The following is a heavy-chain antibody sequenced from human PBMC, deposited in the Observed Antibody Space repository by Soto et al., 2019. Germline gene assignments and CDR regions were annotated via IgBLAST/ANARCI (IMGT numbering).Heavy chain of an antibody. D-gene: IGHD2-15*01. V-gene: IGHV1-18*01. Sequence: GASVKVSCKASGYTFTSYGISWVRQAPGQGLEWMGWISAYNGNTNYAQKLQGQVTMTTDTSTSTAYMERRSLRSDDTAVYYCARVVDCSGGRCYPTLDYWGQGTLVSGSS. CDR3: ARVVDCSGGRCYPTLDY. J-gene: IGHJ4*02. CDR2: ISAYNGNT. CDR1: GYTFTSYG.